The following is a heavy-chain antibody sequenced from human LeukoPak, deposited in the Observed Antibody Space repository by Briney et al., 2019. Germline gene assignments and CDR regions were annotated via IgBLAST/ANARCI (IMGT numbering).Heavy chain of an antibody. V-gene: IGHV3-74*01. CDR3: ARGNSHAFDI. D-gene: IGHD3-10*01. J-gene: IGHJ3*02. CDR2: INTDGSST. Sequence: GGSLRLSCAASGFTFSSYWMHWVRQTPGKGLVWVSRINTDGSSTSYADSVKGRFTISRDNAKNTLYLQMNSLRVEDTAVYYCARGNSHAFDIWGQGTMVTVSS. CDR1: GFTFSSYW.